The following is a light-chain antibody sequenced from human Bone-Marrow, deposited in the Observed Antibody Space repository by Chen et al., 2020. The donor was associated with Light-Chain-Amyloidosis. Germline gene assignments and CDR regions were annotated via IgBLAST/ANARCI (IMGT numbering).Light chain of an antibody. J-gene: IGLJ3*02. Sequence: SYVLTQPSSVSVAPGQTATIACGGHNIGSTSVHWYQQTPGQAPLLVVYDDSDRPSGIPERLSGSNSGNTATLTISRVEAGDEADYYCQVWDRSSDRPVFGGVTKLTVL. V-gene: IGLV3-21*02. CDR1: NIGSTS. CDR2: DDS. CDR3: QVWDRSSDRPV.